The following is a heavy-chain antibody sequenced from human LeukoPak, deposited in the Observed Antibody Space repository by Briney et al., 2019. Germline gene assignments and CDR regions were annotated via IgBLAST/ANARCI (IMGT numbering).Heavy chain of an antibody. CDR3: ARRRITIFGVVRYYFDY. V-gene: IGHV4-59*12. CDR2: IYYTGST. J-gene: IGHJ4*02. D-gene: IGHD3-3*01. Sequence: PSETLSLTCTVSGGSISSYYWSWMRQPPGKGLEWIGYIYYTGSTKYNSPLKSRVTISVDTSKNQFSLKLSSVTAADTAVYYCARRRITIFGVVRYYFDYWGQGTLVTVSS. CDR1: GGSISSYY.